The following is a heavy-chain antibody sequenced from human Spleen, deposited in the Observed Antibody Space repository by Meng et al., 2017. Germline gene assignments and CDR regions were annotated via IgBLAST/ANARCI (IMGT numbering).Heavy chain of an antibody. J-gene: IGHJ4*02. CDR3: VRDFGGNSDH. CDR2: MNEDGTTI. CDR1: GFTVSSFW. V-gene: IGHV3-74*01. Sequence: EVQVVESGGGLGQPGGSLRLSCAASGFTVSSFWMHWVRQAPGKGLVWVARMNEDGTTISHAGSVRGRFTISRDSARNTLDLQMNSLRAEDTALYYCVRDFGGNSDHWGQGTLVTVSS. D-gene: IGHD4-23*01.